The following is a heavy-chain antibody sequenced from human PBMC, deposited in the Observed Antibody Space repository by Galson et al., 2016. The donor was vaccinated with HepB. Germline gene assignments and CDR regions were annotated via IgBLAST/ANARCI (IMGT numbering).Heavy chain of an antibody. CDR2: VYHSGST. CDR1: GGSLSNNTW. V-gene: IGHV4-4*02. Sequence: SETLSLTCAVSGGSLSNNTWWIWVRQTPGMGLEWIGQVYHSGSTSYNPSLKSRVTISLDKSKNQFSLNLTSVTAADTAMYFCARVKWAVTTRSGWFDPWGQGTPVTVSS. D-gene: IGHD1-26*01. J-gene: IGHJ5*02. CDR3: ARVKWAVTTRSGWFDP.